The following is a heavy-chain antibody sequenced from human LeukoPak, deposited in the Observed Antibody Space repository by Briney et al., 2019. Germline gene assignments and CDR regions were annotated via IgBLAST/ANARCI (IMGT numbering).Heavy chain of an antibody. Sequence: ASVKVSCKASGYTFTGYYIHWVRQAPGQGLEWMGRINPNNGGTNYAQKFQGRVTMTRDMSMSTAYMELSRLRSVDTAVYYCAGEDDSSGYRPFDIWGQGTMVTVPS. J-gene: IGHJ3*02. D-gene: IGHD3-22*01. CDR2: INPNNGGT. CDR1: GYTFTGYY. CDR3: AGEDDSSGYRPFDI. V-gene: IGHV1-2*06.